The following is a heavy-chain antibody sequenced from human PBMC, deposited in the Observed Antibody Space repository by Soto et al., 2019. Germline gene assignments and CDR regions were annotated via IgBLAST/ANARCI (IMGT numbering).Heavy chain of an antibody. CDR1: GGSISSYY. V-gene: IGHV4-59*01. D-gene: IGHD2-15*01. CDR3: ARGRVVVVVAATRYWFDP. CDR2: IYYTGST. Sequence: SETLSLTCTVSGGSISSYYWSWIRQPPGKGLEWIGYIYYTGSTNYNPSLKSRITISVDTSKNQFSLKLNSVTAADTAVYYCARGRVVVVVAATRYWFDPWGQGTLVTVS. J-gene: IGHJ5*02.